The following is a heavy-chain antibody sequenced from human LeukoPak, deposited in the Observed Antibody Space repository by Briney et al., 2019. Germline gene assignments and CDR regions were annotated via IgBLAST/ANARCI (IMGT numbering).Heavy chain of an antibody. CDR2: ISYSGSI. V-gene: IGHV4-59*08. J-gene: IGHJ5*02. D-gene: IGHD5-12*01. Sequence: SETLSLTCTVSGGSISSFYWSWIRQPPGKGLEWIGYISYSGSINYNPSLKSRVTISVDTSKNEFALKLSSVTAADTAVYYCARHKEVYSGYSNWFDPWGQGTLVTVSS. CDR1: GGSISSFY. CDR3: ARHKEVYSGYSNWFDP.